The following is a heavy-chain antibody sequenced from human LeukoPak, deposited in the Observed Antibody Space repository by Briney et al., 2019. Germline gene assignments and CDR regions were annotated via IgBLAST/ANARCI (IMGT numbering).Heavy chain of an antibody. V-gene: IGHV4-4*07. Sequence: SETLSLTCTVSGGSISSYYWSWIRQPAGKGLEWIGRIYTSGSTNYNHSLKSRVTISVDTSKNQFSLKLSSVTAADTAVYYCARVNRQHYCSSTSCYIATHYYYYMDVWGKGTTVTVSS. J-gene: IGHJ6*03. D-gene: IGHD2-2*02. CDR3: ARVNRQHYCSSTSCYIATHYYYYMDV. CDR1: GGSISSYY. CDR2: IYTSGST.